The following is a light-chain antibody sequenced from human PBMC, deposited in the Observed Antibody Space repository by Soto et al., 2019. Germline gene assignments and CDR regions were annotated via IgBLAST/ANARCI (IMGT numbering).Light chain of an antibody. V-gene: IGKV3-15*01. CDR3: QHYNNLPLT. J-gene: IGKJ4*01. Sequence: EIVMTQSPATLSVSPGEIATLSFRASQSVSSNLAWYQQKPGQAPRLLIYGASTRATGIPVRFSGSGSGTEFTLSISSLQSEDSAIYYCQHYNNLPLTFGGGTKVDIK. CDR1: QSVSSN. CDR2: GAS.